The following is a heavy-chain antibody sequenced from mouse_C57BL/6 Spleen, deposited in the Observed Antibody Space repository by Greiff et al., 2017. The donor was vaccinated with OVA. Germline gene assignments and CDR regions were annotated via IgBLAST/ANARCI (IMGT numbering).Heavy chain of an antibody. CDR2: IDPETGGT. D-gene: IGHD1-1*02. J-gene: IGHJ2*01. V-gene: IGHV1-15*01. Sequence: QVQLKESGAELVRPGASVTLSCKASGYTFTDYEMHWVKQTPVHGLEWIGAIDPETGGTAYNQKFKGKAILTADKSSSTAYMELRSLTSEDSAVYYCTTIYGVDYWGQGTTLTVSS. CDR3: TTIYGVDY. CDR1: GYTFTDYE.